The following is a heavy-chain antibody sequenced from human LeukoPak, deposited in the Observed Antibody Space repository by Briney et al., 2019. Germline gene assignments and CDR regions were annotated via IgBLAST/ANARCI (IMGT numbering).Heavy chain of an antibody. CDR3: ARDGYNYNYYYGMDV. Sequence: GGSLRLSCAASGFTFSSYSMNWVRQAPGKGLEWVSYISSSSSTIYYADSVKGRFTISRDNAKNSLYLQMNSLRAEDTAVYYCARDGYNYNYYYGMDVWGQGTTATVSS. CDR2: ISSSSSTI. J-gene: IGHJ6*02. V-gene: IGHV3-48*01. CDR1: GFTFSSYS. D-gene: IGHD5-24*01.